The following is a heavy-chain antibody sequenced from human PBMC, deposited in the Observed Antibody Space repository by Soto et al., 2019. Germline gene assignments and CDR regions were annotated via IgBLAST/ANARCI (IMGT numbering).Heavy chain of an antibody. J-gene: IGHJ4*02. Sequence: GGSLRLSCSASGFTFSSYAMHWVRQAPGKGLEYVSAISSNGDSTYYADSVKGRFTISRDNSKKTLYLPMSSLRAEDAALYYCVIEWNESARPRFDYWGQGTLGTVSS. V-gene: IGHV3-64D*06. D-gene: IGHD6-6*01. CDR2: ISSNGDST. CDR1: GFTFSSYA. CDR3: VIEWNESARPRFDY.